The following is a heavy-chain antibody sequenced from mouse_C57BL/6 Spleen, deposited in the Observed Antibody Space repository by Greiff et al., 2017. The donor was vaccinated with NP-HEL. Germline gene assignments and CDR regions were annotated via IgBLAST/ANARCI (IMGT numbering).Heavy chain of an antibody. CDR2: IYPGDGDT. D-gene: IGHD2-4*01. J-gene: IGHJ2*01. CDR1: GYAFSSYW. CDR3: ARRRDDYDPFDY. V-gene: IGHV1-80*01. Sequence: QVQLKQSGAELVKPGASVKISCKASGYAFSSYWMNWVKQRPGKGLEWIGQIYPGDGDTNYNGKFKGKATLTADKSSSTAYMQLSSLTSEDSAVYFCARRRDDYDPFDYWGQGTTLTVSS.